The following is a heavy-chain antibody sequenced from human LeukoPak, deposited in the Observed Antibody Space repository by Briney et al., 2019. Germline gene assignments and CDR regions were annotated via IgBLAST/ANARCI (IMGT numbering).Heavy chain of an antibody. CDR2: IYYSGST. V-gene: IGHV4-39*01. Sequence: PSETLSLTCTVSGGSISSSSYYWGWIRQPPGKGLEWIGSIYYSGSTYYNPSLYSRVTISVDTSKNQFSLKLSSVTAADTAVYYCTRGGGGSFPHYWGQGTLVTVSS. D-gene: IGHD2-21*01. CDR3: TRGGGGSFPHY. CDR1: GGSISSSSYY. J-gene: IGHJ4*02.